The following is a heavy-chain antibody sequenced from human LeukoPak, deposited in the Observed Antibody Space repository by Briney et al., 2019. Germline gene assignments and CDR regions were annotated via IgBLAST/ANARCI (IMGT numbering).Heavy chain of an antibody. CDR2: INPNSGGT. V-gene: IGHV1-2*02. J-gene: IGHJ4*02. CDR1: GYTFTGYY. CDR3: AREESSYYYDSSGYGDVDY. Sequence: ASVKVSCKSSGYTFTGYYMHWVRPAPGQGLEWMGWINPNSGGTNYAQKFQGRVTMTRDTSISTAYMELSRLRSDDTAVYYCAREESSYYYDSSGYGDVDYWGQGTLVTVSS. D-gene: IGHD3-22*01.